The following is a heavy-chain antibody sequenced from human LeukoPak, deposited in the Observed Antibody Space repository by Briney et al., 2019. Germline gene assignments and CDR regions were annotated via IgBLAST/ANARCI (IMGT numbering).Heavy chain of an antibody. CDR2: ITSSGSTM. D-gene: IGHD7-27*01. CDR3: ARESWGFDY. J-gene: IGHJ4*02. CDR1: GFTFSSYE. Sequence: PGGSLRLSCAASGFTFSSYEMNWVRQAPGKGLEWVSRITSSGSTMYYADSVKGRFTISRDNAKNSLYLQMNSLRAEDTAVYYCARESWGFDYWGQGTLVTVSS. V-gene: IGHV3-48*03.